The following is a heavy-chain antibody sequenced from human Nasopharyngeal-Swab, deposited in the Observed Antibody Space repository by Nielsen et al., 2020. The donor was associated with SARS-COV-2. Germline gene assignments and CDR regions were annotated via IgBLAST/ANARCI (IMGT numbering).Heavy chain of an antibody. J-gene: IGHJ4*02. Sequence: SETLSLTCAISGDSVSSNSAAWTWIRQSPSRGLEWLGRTYFRSKWLNDYAVSVKSQITINQDTSRNQFSLQLNSVTPEDTAIYYCARGSGTYSDYFDYWGQGTLVSVSS. CDR3: ARGSGTYSDYFDY. CDR1: GDSVSSNSAA. CDR2: TYFRSKWLN. D-gene: IGHD1-26*01. V-gene: IGHV6-1*01.